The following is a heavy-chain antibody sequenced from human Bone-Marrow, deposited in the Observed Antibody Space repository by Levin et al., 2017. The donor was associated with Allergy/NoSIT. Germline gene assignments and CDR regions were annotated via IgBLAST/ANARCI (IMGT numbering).Heavy chain of an antibody. CDR1: GFTFSDSY. CDR3: ARASWQLTPFDS. Sequence: PGGSLRLSCAASGFTFSDSYLGWIRQAPGKGLEWLSYIGSGDTIRFYADSVKGRFTISRDNAKSSVYLQMDSLRAEDTAIYYCARASWQLTPFDSWGQGTLVTVSS. J-gene: IGHJ4*02. D-gene: IGHD2-15*01. CDR2: IGSGDTIR. V-gene: IGHV3-11*01.